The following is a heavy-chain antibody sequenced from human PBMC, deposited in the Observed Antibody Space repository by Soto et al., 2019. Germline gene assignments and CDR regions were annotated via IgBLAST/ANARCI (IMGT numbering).Heavy chain of an antibody. CDR1: GGSISSSSYY. CDR2: IYYSGST. CDR3: ARLSYYDYYYYGMDV. D-gene: IGHD1-26*01. Sequence: QLQLQESGPGLVKPSETLSLTCTVSGGSISSSSYYWGWIRQPPGKGLEWIGSIYYSGSTYYNPSLKTRVTISVDTSKNQFSLKLSSVTAADTAVYYCARLSYYDYYYYGMDVWGQGTTVTVSS. J-gene: IGHJ6*02. V-gene: IGHV4-39*01.